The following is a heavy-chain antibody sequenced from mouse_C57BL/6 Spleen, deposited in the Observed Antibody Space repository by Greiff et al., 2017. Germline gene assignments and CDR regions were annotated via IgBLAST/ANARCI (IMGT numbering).Heavy chain of an antibody. D-gene: IGHD6-1*01. CDR3: SRWQGGRAGYAMDY. CDR1: GYTFTSYW. V-gene: IGHV1-55*01. J-gene: IGHJ4*01. CDR2: IYPGSGST. Sequence: QVQLQQPGAELVKPGASVKMSCKASGYTFTSYWITWVKQRPGQGLEWIGDIYPGSGSTNYNEKFKSKATLTVDTSSSTAYMQLSSLTSEDSAVYYCSRWQGGRAGYAMDYWGQGNSDTVSS.